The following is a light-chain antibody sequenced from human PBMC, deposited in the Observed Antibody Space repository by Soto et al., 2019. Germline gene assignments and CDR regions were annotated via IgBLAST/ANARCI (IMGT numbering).Light chain of an antibody. CDR1: QTVSSNY. CDR3: QQYGSSFT. CDR2: GAS. J-gene: IGKJ4*01. V-gene: IGKV3-20*01. Sequence: IILTHSPATLSFSPSQRSTLSSRSSQTVSSNYLAWCQQRPGQAPRLLIYGASTRAAGIPDRFSGSGSGTDFTLTITRLEPEDSAVYFCQQYGSSFTFGGGTKVDIK.